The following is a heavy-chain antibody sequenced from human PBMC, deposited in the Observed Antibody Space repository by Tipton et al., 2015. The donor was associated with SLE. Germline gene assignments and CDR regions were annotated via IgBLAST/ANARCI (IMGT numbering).Heavy chain of an antibody. CDR3: AKDLKPATAPWEHHWNYGMDV. V-gene: IGHV3-30*02. CDR1: GFTFSSYG. CDR2: IRYDGSNK. J-gene: IGHJ6*02. D-gene: IGHD1-1*01. Sequence: SLRLSCAASGFTFSSYGMHWVRQAPGKGLEWVAFIRYDGSNKYYADSVKGRLTISRDNSKNTLYLQMNSLRAEDTAVYYCAKDLKPATAPWEHHWNYGMDVWGQGTTVTVSS.